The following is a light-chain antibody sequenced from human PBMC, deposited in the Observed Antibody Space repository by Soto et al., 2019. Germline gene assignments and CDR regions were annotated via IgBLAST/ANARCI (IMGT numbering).Light chain of an antibody. CDR3: QRYGSSPRFT. V-gene: IGKV3-20*01. CDR2: GVS. CDR1: QSVSSSY. Sequence: EIVLTQSPGTLSLSPGERATLSCRASQSVSSSYLAWYQHKPGQAPRLLIYGVSSRATGIPDRFSGSGSGTDFTLTISRLEPEDRAVYYCQRYGSSPRFTFGPGTKVDIK. J-gene: IGKJ3*01.